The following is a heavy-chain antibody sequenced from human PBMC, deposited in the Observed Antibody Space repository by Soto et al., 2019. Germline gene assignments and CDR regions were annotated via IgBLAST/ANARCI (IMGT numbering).Heavy chain of an antibody. CDR3: ARSASGYDRGASGY. CDR2: IIPILGIA. D-gene: IGHD5-12*01. Sequence: GASVKVSCKASGGTFSSYTISWVRQAPGQGLEWMGRIIPILGIANYAQKFQGRVTITADKSTSTAYMELSSLRSEDTAVYYCARSASGYDRGASGYWGQGTLVTVSS. CDR1: GGTFSSYT. V-gene: IGHV1-69*02. J-gene: IGHJ4*02.